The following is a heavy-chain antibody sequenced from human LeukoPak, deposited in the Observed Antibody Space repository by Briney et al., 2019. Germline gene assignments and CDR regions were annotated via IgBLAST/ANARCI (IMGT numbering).Heavy chain of an antibody. V-gene: IGHV3-30*04. CDR1: RFTFSSYA. J-gene: IGHJ6*03. CDR2: ISYDGSNK. Sequence: PGGSLRLSCAASRFTFSSYAMHWVRQAPGKGLEWVAVISYDGSNKYYADSVKGRFTISRDNSKNTLYLQMNSLRAEDTAVYYCARVGPWVNPDYYYYYMDVWAKGTTVTVSS. CDR3: ARVGPWVNPDYYYYYMDV. D-gene: IGHD1-14*01.